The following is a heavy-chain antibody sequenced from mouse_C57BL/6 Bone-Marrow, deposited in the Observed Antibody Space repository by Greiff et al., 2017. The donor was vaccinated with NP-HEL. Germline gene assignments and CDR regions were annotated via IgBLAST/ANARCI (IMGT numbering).Heavy chain of an antibody. CDR2: SRNKANDYTT. CDR1: GFTFSDFY. V-gene: IGHV7-1*01. Sequence: EVMLVESGGGLVQSGRSLRLSCATSGFTFSDFYMEWVRQAPGKGLEWIAASRNKANDYTTEYSASVKGRFIVSRDTSQSILYLQMNALRAEDTAIYYCARDARNSSWFAYWGQGTLVIVSA. CDR3: ARDARNSSWFAY. D-gene: IGHD2-1*01. J-gene: IGHJ3*01.